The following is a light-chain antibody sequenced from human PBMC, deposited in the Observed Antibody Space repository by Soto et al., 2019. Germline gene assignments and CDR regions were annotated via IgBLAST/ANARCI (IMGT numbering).Light chain of an antibody. CDR2: TVS. CDR3: QQFNSSPFT. V-gene: IGKV1-9*01. J-gene: IGKJ4*01. Sequence: DIQLTQSPSFLSASVGDRLTITCRASQDIRSSLAWYQQKPGKAPHLLIYTVSTLQSGVPSRVSGSRSGTEFSLTISSLQLEDFATYYGQQFNSSPFTFGGGTKVEI. CDR1: QDIRSS.